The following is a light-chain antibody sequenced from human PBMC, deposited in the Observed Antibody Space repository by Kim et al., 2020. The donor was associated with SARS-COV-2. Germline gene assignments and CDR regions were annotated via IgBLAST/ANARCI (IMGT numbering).Light chain of an antibody. CDR1: ISNIGSNV. J-gene: IGLJ3*02. Sequence: GQSVTISCSGSISNIGSNVVNWYQQRPGTAPKLLIYSNDYRPSGVPDRFSGSKSGTSASLAISGLQSEDEADYYCAAWDDSLNGSVFGGGTQLTVL. CDR3: AAWDDSLNGSV. V-gene: IGLV1-44*01. CDR2: SND.